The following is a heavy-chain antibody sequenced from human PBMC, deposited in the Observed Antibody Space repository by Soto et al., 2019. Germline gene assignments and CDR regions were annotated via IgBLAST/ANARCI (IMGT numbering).Heavy chain of an antibody. D-gene: IGHD3-22*01. V-gene: IGHV3-23*01. Sequence: GGSLRPSCAASGFTFSSYAMSWVRQAPGKGLEWVSAISGGGGSTYYADSVKGRFTLSRDNSKNTLYLQMNSLRAEDTALYYCAKDRAYDSSGYYHGPFDYWGQGTLVTVSS. CDR2: ISGGGGST. J-gene: IGHJ4*02. CDR3: AKDRAYDSSGYYHGPFDY. CDR1: GFTFSSYA.